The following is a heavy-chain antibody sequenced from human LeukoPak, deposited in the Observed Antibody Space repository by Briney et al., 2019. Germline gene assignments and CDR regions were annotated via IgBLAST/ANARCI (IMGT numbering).Heavy chain of an antibody. J-gene: IGHJ6*03. V-gene: IGHV3-23*01. Sequence: GGSLRLSCAASGFTFNTYDMHWVRQVAGKSLEWVSAISGSGGSTYYADSVKGRFTISRDNSKNTLYLQMNSLRAEDTAVYYCAKDGGEYYDILTGYYPRLYYMDVWGKGTTVTISS. CDR1: GFTFNTYD. CDR3: AKDGGEYYDILTGYYPRLYYMDV. D-gene: IGHD3-9*01. CDR2: ISGSGGST.